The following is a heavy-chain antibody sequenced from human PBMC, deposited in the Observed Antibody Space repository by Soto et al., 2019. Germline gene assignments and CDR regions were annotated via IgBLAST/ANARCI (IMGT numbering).Heavy chain of an antibody. CDR1: FTLRSDC. D-gene: IGHD3-22*01. CDR2: ISYDGSNK. CDR3: AKFDSITMIVVAPAY. Sequence: FTLRSDCLRLVRQAPGKGLEWVAVISYDGSNKYYADSVKGRFTISRDNSKNTLYLQMNSLRAEDTAVYYCAKFDSITMIVVAPAYWGQGTLVTVSS. J-gene: IGHJ4*02. V-gene: IGHV3-30*18.